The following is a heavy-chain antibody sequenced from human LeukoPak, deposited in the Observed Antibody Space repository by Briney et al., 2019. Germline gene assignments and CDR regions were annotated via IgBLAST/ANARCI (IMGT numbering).Heavy chain of an antibody. J-gene: IGHJ4*02. CDR1: GGSISSSNW. Sequence: SGTLCLTCAVSGGSISSSNWWSWVRQPPGKGLEWIGEIYHSGSTNYNPSLKSRVTISVDKSKNQFSLKLSSVTAADTAVYYCATFSSSWYYFDYWGQGTLVTVSS. V-gene: IGHV4-4*02. D-gene: IGHD6-13*01. CDR3: ATFSSSWYYFDY. CDR2: IYHSGST.